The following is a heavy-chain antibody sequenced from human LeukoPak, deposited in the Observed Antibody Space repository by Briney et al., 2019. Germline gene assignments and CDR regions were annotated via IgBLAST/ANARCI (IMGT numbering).Heavy chain of an antibody. Sequence: RTSENLSLTCAVSGGSISSTNWWSWVRQPPGKGLEWIGEIYHSGTTNYNPSLKSRVTISVDKSKNQFSLKLSSVTAADTAVYYCASATKGYSSSWYYFDYWGQGTLVTASS. CDR2: IYHSGTT. CDR1: GGSISSTNW. J-gene: IGHJ4*02. CDR3: ASATKGYSSSWYYFDY. V-gene: IGHV4-4*02. D-gene: IGHD6-13*01.